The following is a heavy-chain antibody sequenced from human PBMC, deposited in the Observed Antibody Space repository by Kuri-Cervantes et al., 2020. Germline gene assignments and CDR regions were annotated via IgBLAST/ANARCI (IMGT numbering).Heavy chain of an antibody. Sequence: SVKVSCKASGGTFSCYAISWVRQAPGQGLEWMGGIIPIFGTANYAQKFQGRVTITTDESTSTAYMELSSLRSEDTAVYYCARYCSGGSCYDAFDIWGQGTMVTVSS. V-gene: IGHV1-69*05. D-gene: IGHD2-15*01. CDR2: IIPIFGTA. CDR1: GGTFSCYA. CDR3: ARYCSGGSCYDAFDI. J-gene: IGHJ3*02.